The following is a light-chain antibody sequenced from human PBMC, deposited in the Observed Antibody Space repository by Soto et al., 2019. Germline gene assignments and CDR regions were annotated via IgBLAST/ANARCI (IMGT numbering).Light chain of an antibody. CDR3: QSYDSSLSGYV. J-gene: IGLJ1*01. CDR2: GNS. V-gene: IGLV1-40*01. Sequence: QLVLTQPPSVSRTPGQRVTISCTRSSSNIGAGYDVHWYQQLPGTAPKLLIYGNSNRPSGVPDRFSGSKSGTSASLAITGLQAEDEADYYCQSYDSSLSGYVFGTGTKLTVL. CDR1: SSNIGAGYD.